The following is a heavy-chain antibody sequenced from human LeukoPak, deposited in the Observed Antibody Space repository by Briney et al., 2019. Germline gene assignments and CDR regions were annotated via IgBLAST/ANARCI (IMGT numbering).Heavy chain of an antibody. CDR2: INPNSGGT. CDR1: GYTFTGYY. CDR3: ARARITIFGVVTHYFDY. J-gene: IGHJ4*02. Sequence: ASVKVSCKASGYTFTGYYMHWVRQAPGQGLEWMGWINPNSGGTNYAQKFQGRVTMTRDTSISTAYMELSRLRSDDTAVYYCARARITIFGVVTHYFDYWGQGTLVTVSS. D-gene: IGHD3-3*01. V-gene: IGHV1-2*02.